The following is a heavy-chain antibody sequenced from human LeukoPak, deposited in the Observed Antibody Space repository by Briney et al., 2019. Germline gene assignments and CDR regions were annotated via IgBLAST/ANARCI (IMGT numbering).Heavy chain of an antibody. V-gene: IGHV4-59*01. CDR3: ARDGGKGYYGGNSGLFDY. CDR2: IYYSGST. J-gene: IGHJ4*02. CDR1: GGSISSYY. Sequence: SETLSLTCTVSGGSISSYYWSWIRQPPGKGLEWIGYIYYSGSTNYNPSLKGRVTISVETSKNQFSMKLSSVTAADTAVYYCARDGGKGYYGGNSGLFDYWGQGTLVSVSS. D-gene: IGHD4-23*01.